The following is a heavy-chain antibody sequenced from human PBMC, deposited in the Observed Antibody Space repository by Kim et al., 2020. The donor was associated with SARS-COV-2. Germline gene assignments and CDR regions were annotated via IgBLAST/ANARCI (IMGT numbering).Heavy chain of an antibody. CDR1: GFTFRSWW. D-gene: IGHD3-10*01. V-gene: IGHV3-74*01. J-gene: IGHJ6*02. CDR2: INSDGSST. Sequence: GGSLRLSCAASGFTFRSWWMHWVRQAPGKGLVWVSRINSDGSSTSYADSVKGRFTISRDNAKNTLYLQMNSLRAEDTAVYYCMRFGDLLWYYGMDVWGQGTTVTVSS. CDR3: MRFGDLLWYYGMDV.